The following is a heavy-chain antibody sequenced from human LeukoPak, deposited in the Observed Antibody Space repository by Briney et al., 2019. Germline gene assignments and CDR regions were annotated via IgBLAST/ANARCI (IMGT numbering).Heavy chain of an antibody. D-gene: IGHD2-15*01. V-gene: IGHV1-18*01. CDR2: ISAYNGNT. CDR3: PRVAVVGDNYFDY. J-gene: IGHJ4*02. CDR1: GYTFTSYA. Sequence: ASVKVSCKASGYTFTSYAISWVRQAPGQGLEWMGWISAYNGNTDYAQKLQVRVTMTTDTPTSTAYMELRGLRSDDTAVYYCPRVAVVGDNYFDYWGQGTLVTVSS.